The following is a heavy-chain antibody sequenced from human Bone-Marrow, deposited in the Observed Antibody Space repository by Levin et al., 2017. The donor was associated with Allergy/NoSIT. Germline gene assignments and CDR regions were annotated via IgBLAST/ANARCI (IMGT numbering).Heavy chain of an antibody. J-gene: IGHJ4*02. CDR2: IRSKANSYAT. CDR3: TRGYSGYDYFDY. D-gene: IGHD5-12*01. V-gene: IGHV3-73*01. Sequence: GGSLRLSCAASGFTFSGSAMHWVRQASGKGLEWVGRIRSKANSYATAYAASVKGRFTISRDDSKNTAYLQMNSLKTEDTAVYYCTRGYSGYDYFDYWGQGTLVTVSS. CDR1: GFTFSGSA.